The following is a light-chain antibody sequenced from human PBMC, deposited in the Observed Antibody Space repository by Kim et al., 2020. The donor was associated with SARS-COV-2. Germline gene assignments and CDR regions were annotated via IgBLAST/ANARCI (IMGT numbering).Light chain of an antibody. V-gene: IGLV6-57*01. Sequence: NFMLTQPHSVSESPGKTVTISCTRSSGSIVSNYVQWFQQRPGSSPTTVIYEDHQRPSGVPDRFSGSIDSSSNSAFLTISGLKTEDEADYYCQCFDSRSMIFGVGTQLTVL. CDR1: SGSIVSNY. J-gene: IGLJ2*01. CDR3: QCFDSRSMI. CDR2: EDH.